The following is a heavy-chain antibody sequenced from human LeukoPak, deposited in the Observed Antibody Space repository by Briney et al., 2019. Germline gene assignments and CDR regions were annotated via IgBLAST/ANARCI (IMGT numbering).Heavy chain of an antibody. V-gene: IGHV4-38-2*01. CDR1: GFTFSGSA. CDR2: ISYSGST. J-gene: IGHJ4*02. D-gene: IGHD4-17*01. CDR3: ARSGVTTPEHEYYFDY. Sequence: GSLRLSCAASGFTFSGSAIHWVRQPPGKRLEWVGSISYSGSTYYNPSLKSRLTIFVDTSKNQFSLKLSSVTAADTAVYYCARSGVTTPEHEYYFDYWGQGTLVTVSS.